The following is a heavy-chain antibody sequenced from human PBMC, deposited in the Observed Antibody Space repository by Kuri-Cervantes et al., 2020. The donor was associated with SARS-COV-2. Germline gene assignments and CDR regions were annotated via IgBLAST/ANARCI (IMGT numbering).Heavy chain of an antibody. CDR3: AKDRVGVLDS. V-gene: IGHV3-30-3*01. CDR1: GFTFNDHA. J-gene: IGHJ4*02. CDR2: ISYDGNNK. Sequence: GESLKISCAASGFTFNDHAMHWVRQAPGKGLEWVAVISYDGNNKNCTASGKGRFTISRDNSRNTLYLQMRSLRTEDTAFYYCAKDRVGVLDSWGQGTLVTVSS. D-gene: IGHD2-8*01.